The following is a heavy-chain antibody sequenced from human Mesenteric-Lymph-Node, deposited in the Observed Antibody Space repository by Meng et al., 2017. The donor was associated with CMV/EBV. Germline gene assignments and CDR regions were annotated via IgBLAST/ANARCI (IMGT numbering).Heavy chain of an antibody. CDR1: GSWFSCYY. D-gene: IGHD3-9*01. V-gene: IGHV4-34*01. CDR3: ARGSSYEILTGYFDY. J-gene: IGHJ4*02. CDR2: INHSGTT. Sequence: HFHQWGGGLLSLTHARSVTVTVSGSWFSCYYRNWIRQSPEKGLEWIGEINHSGTTTSNHSFSRRIIITVDTSTNQISLTMSSVTAAATAVYFCARGSSYEILTGYFDYWGQGTLVTVSS.